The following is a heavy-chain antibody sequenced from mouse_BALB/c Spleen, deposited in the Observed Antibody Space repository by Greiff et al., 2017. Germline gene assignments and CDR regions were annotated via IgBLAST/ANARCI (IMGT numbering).Heavy chain of an antibody. Sequence: EVMLVESGGGLVKPGGSLKLSCAASGFSFSSYTMPWVRQTPEKRLEWVATISSGGGNTYYPDSVKGRFTISRDNAKNNLYLQMSSLRSEDTALYNCARSAWIAYWGQGTLVTVSA. J-gene: IGHJ3*01. V-gene: IGHV5-9*03. CDR1: GFSFSSYT. CDR2: ISSGGGNT. CDR3: ARSAWIAY.